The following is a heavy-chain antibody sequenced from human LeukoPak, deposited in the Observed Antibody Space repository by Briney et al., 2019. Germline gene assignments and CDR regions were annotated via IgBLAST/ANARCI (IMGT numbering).Heavy chain of an antibody. D-gene: IGHD6-13*01. CDR3: ARLLIDAAAAGNTGMNYYYYMDV. CDR1: GYTFTGYY. Sequence: ASVKVSCKASGYTFTGYYMHWVRQAPGQGLEWMGWINPNSGGTNYAQKFQGRVTMTRDTSISTAYMELSRLRSDDTAVYYCARLLIDAAAAGNTGMNYYYYMDVWGKGTTVTISS. V-gene: IGHV1-2*02. CDR2: INPNSGGT. J-gene: IGHJ6*03.